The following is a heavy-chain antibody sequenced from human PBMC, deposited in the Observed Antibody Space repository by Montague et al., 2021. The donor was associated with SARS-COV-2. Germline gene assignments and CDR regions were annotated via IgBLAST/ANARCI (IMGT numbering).Heavy chain of an antibody. V-gene: IGHV4-59*08. CDR3: ARVTTKRTRYGSGSYRGFDAFDI. CDR2: IYYSGST. J-gene: IGHJ3*02. CDR1: GGSINTYY. D-gene: IGHD3-10*01. Sequence: SETLSLTCTVSGGSINTYYWSWVRQPPGKGLEWIGYIYYSGSTNYNPSLKSRVTISVDTSKNQFSLKLSSVTAADTAVYYCARVTTKRTRYGSGSYRGFDAFDIWGQGTMVTLSS.